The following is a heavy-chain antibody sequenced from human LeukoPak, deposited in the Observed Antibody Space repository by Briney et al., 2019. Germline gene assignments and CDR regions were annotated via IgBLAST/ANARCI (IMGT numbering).Heavy chain of an antibody. Sequence: PGGSLRLSCAASGFTFSSYGTHWVRQAPGKGLEWVAFIRYDGSNKYYADSVKGRFTISRDNSKNTLYLQMNSLRAEDTAVYYCAKDQDVVVVAATQIDYWGQGTLVTVSS. J-gene: IGHJ4*02. D-gene: IGHD2-15*01. CDR1: GFTFSSYG. V-gene: IGHV3-30*02. CDR2: IRYDGSNK. CDR3: AKDQDVVVVAATQIDY.